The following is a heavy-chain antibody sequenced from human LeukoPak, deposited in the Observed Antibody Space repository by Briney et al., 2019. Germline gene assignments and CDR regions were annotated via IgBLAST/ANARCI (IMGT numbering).Heavy chain of an antibody. CDR1: GYGFSNYW. J-gene: IGHJ4*02. CDR2: IFPGDSDT. V-gene: IGHV5-51*01. D-gene: IGHD4-23*01. CDR3: VRPLGGNSVGVDY. Sequence: GESLKISCKASGYGFSNYWIGWVRQMPGKGLEWMGIIFPGDSDTRYSPSFQGHVSISGDKSISTVYLQWNSLKPSDTAMYYCVRPLGGNSVGVDYWGQGTLVTVSS.